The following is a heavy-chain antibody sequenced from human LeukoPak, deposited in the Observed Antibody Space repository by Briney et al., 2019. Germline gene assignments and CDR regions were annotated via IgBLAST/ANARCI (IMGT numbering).Heavy chain of an antibody. J-gene: IGHJ4*02. V-gene: IGHV3-74*03. Sequence: GGSLRLSCAASGFTFGSFWMHWVRQVPGKGLVWVSRIDPYETPTTTTYADSVRGRFTVSRDNAKNTLYLQMNSLRVEDTAVYYCVKDHTGKEDKWGQGTLVTVSS. D-gene: IGHD1-1*01. CDR1: GFTFGSFW. CDR2: IDPYETPTTT. CDR3: VKDHTGKEDK.